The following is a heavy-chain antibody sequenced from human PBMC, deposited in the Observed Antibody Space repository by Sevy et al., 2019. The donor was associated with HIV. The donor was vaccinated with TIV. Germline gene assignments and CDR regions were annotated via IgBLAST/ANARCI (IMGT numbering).Heavy chain of an antibody. V-gene: IGHV1-18*01. CDR1: GYTFTSYG. CDR2: ISAYNGNT. CDR3: AREVDGLDYYYSYGMDV. Sequence: ASVKVSCKASGYTFTSYGISWVRQAPGQGLEWMGWISAYNGNTNYAQKLQGRVTMTTDTSTSTAYMGLRSLRSDDTAVYYCAREVDGLDYYYSYGMDVWGQGTTVTVSS. J-gene: IGHJ6*02.